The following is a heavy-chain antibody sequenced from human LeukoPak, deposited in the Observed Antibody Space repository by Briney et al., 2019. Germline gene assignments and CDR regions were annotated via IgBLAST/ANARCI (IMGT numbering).Heavy chain of an antibody. V-gene: IGHV4-30-2*01. CDR2: IYHSGST. D-gene: IGHD3-9*01. Sequence: SETLSLTCAVSGGSISSGGYSWRWIRQPPGKGLEWIGYIYHSGSTYYNPSLKSRVTISVDRSKNQFSLKLSSVTAADTAVYYCARTGYFDWFDYWGQGTLVTVSS. CDR1: GGSISSGGYS. J-gene: IGHJ5*01. CDR3: ARTGYFDWFDY.